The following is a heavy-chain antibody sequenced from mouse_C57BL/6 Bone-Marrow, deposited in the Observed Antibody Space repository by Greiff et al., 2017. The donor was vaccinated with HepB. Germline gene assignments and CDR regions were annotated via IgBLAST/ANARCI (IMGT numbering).Heavy chain of an antibody. CDR3: ARSQTAWFAY. V-gene: IGHV1-52*01. Sequence: QVQLKQPGAELVRPGSSVKLSCKASGYTFTSYWMHWVKQRPIQGLEWIGNIDPSDSETHYNQKFKDKATLTVDKSSGTAYMQLSSLTSEDSAVYYCARSQTAWFAYWGQGTLVTVSA. CDR2: IDPSDSET. J-gene: IGHJ3*01. CDR1: GYTFTSYW.